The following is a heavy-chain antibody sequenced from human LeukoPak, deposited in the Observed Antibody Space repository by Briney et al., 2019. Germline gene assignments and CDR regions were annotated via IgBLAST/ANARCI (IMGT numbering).Heavy chain of an antibody. CDR3: AKDPDIVVVVAATGFDY. D-gene: IGHD2-15*01. CDR2: ISGSGGST. J-gene: IGHJ4*02. V-gene: IGHV3-23*01. Sequence: PGGSLRLSCAASGFTFSSYNMSWVRQAPGKGLEWVSAISGSGGSTYYADSVKGRFTISRDNSKNTLYLQMNSLRAEDTAVYYCAKDPDIVVVVAATGFDYWGQGTLVTVSS. CDR1: GFTFSSYN.